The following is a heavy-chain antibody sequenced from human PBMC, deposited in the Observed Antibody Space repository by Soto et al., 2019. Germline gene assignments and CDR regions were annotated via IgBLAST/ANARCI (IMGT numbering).Heavy chain of an antibody. V-gene: IGHV1-18*01. J-gene: IGHJ3*02. CDR3: AREHYYDSSGYYSIGTQNAFDI. CDR1: GYTFTSYG. D-gene: IGHD3-22*01. CDR2: ISAYNGNT. Sequence: GASVKVSCKASGYTFTSYGISWVRQAPGQGLEWMGWISAYNGNTNYAQKLQGRVTMTTDTSTSTAYMELRSLRSDDTAVYYCAREHYYDSSGYYSIGTQNAFDIWGQGTMVTVSS.